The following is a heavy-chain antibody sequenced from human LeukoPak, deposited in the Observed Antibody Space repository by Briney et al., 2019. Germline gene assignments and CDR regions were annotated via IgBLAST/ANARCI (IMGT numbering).Heavy chain of an antibody. CDR3: ARRAGECSHPYDY. CDR1: GFTVSSNS. CDR2: ISSGGNT. J-gene: IGHJ4*02. V-gene: IGHV3-53*01. Sequence: GGSLRLSCKVSGFTVSSNSWSWVRQAPGKGLEWVSFISSGGNTDHSDSVKGRFTISRDNSKNTLYLQMNSLRAEDTAIYYCARRAGECSHPYDYWGQGTLVTVSS. D-gene: IGHD2-8*01.